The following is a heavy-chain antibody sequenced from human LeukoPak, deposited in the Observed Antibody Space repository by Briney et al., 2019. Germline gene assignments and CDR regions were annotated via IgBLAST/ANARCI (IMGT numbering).Heavy chain of an antibody. D-gene: IGHD6-19*01. J-gene: IGHJ4*02. V-gene: IGHV1-69*01. CDR1: GGTFSGYA. CDR3: ATLQEVAVAPVVDY. Sequence: SVKVSCKASGGTFSGYAISWVRQAPGQGLEWMGGIIPIFGTANYAQKFQGRVTITADESTSTAYMELSSLRSEDTAVYYCATLQEVAVAPVVDYWGQGTLVTVSS. CDR2: IIPIFGTA.